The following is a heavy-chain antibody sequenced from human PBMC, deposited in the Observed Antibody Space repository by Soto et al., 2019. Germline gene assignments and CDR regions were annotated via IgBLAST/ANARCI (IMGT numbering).Heavy chain of an antibody. Sequence: EVQLVESGGGLVKPGGSLRLSCAASGFTFSSYSMNWVRQAPGKGLEWVSSISSSSSYIYYADSVKGRFTISRDNAKNSLYLQMNSLRAEDTAVYYCARDRNYYDSSGLGDPWGQGTLVTVSS. J-gene: IGHJ5*02. V-gene: IGHV3-21*01. CDR2: ISSSSSYI. CDR1: GFTFSSYS. D-gene: IGHD3-22*01. CDR3: ARDRNYYDSSGLGDP.